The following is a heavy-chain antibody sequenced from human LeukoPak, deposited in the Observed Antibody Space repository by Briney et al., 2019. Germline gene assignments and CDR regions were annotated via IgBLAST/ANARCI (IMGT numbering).Heavy chain of an antibody. CDR2: ISAYNGNT. J-gene: IGHJ4*02. Sequence: GASVKVSCKASGYTFTSYGISWVRQAPGQGLEWMGWISAYNGNTNYAQKLQGRVTMTTDTSTSTAYMELRSLRSDEPHVYYCARDPRRYGSGSPYYFDYWRERTMVTVSS. CDR3: ARDPRRYGSGSPYYFDY. CDR1: GYTFTSYG. D-gene: IGHD3-10*01. V-gene: IGHV1-18*01.